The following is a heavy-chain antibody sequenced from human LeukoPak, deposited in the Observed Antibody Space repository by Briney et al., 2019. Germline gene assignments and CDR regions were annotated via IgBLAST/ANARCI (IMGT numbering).Heavy chain of an antibody. D-gene: IGHD2-21*02. V-gene: IGHV1-8*03. J-gene: IGHJ6*03. CDR3: ARGLGPRNPRLKVGTATLIRRPYCYYMDV. Sequence: GASVKVSCKASGYTFTSYGISWVRQAPGQGLEWMGWMNPNSGNTGYAQKFQGRVTITRNTSISTAYMELSSLRSEDTAVYYCARGLGPRNPRLKVGTATLIRRPYCYYMDVWGKGTTVTVSS. CDR2: MNPNSGNT. CDR1: GYTFTSYG.